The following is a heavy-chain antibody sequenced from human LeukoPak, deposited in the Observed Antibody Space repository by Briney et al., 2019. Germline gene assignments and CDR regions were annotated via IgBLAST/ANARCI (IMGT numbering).Heavy chain of an antibody. CDR1: GGSFSGYY. Sequence: SETLSLTCAVYGGSFSGYYWSWLRQPPGKGLEWIGEINHSGSTNYNPSLKSRVTISVDKSKNQFSLKLSSVTAADTAVYYCATSGPIYYGSGSYYNYFDYWGQGTLVTVSS. CDR3: ATSGPIYYGSGSYYNYFDY. V-gene: IGHV4-34*01. CDR2: INHSGST. D-gene: IGHD3-10*01. J-gene: IGHJ4*02.